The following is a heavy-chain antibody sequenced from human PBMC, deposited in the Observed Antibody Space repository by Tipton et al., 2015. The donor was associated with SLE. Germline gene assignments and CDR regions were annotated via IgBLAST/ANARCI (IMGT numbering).Heavy chain of an antibody. V-gene: IGHV3-30*02. CDR1: GFTFTTYG. CDR2: IRYDGSKK. Sequence: GSLRLSCVASGFTFTTYGMTWVRQAPGKGLEWVAFIRYDGSKKYHADSVKGRFTISRDNSKNTLYLQMNSLTAEDTAVYYCARRAWEEQTPPLSASYYFENWGQGVLVTVSS. D-gene: IGHD1-26*01. J-gene: IGHJ4*02. CDR3: ARRAWEEQTPPLSASYYFEN.